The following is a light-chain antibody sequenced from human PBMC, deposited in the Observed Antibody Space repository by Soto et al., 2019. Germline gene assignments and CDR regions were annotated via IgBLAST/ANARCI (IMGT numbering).Light chain of an antibody. V-gene: IGKV3-15*01. J-gene: IGKJ2*01. CDR2: GAF. CDR3: QQYNNWPFT. CDR1: QSVSSN. Sequence: EIVMTQSPATLSVSPGERATLSCRASQSVSSNLAWFQQKPGQAPRLLIYGAFTRATGIPARFSGSGSGTEFTLTISSLQSEDFAVYYCQQYNNWPFTFGQGAKVEI.